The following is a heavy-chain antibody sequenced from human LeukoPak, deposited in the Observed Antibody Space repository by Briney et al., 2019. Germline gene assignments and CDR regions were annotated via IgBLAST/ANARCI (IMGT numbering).Heavy chain of an antibody. D-gene: IGHD2-15*01. CDR3: ARGRRASPGYCSGGSCYEFDYYFDY. CDR1: GFTFSGYG. J-gene: IGHJ4*02. CDR2: ISSSGSTI. Sequence: GGSLRLSCAASGFTFSGYGMNWVRQAPGKGLEWVSYISSSGSTIYYADSVKGRFTISRDNAKNSLYLQMNSLRAEDTAVYYCARGRRASPGYCSGGSCYEFDYYFDYWGQGTLVTVSS. V-gene: IGHV3-48*03.